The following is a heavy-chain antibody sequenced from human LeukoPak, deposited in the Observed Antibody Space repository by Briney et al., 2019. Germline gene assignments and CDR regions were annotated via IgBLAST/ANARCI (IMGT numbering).Heavy chain of an antibody. CDR2: IYYSGST. Sequence: SETLSLTCTVSGGSISSGGYYWSWIRQHPGKGLEWIGYIYYSGSTYYNPSLKSRVTISVDTSKNQFSLKLNSVTAADTAVYYCATTPHYEGGGFDIWGQGTMVTVSS. CDR3: ATTPHYEGGGFDI. D-gene: IGHD3-16*01. V-gene: IGHV4-31*03. J-gene: IGHJ3*02. CDR1: GGSISSGGYY.